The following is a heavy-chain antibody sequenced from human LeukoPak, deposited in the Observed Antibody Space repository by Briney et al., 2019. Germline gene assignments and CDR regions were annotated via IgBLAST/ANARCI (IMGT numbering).Heavy chain of an antibody. CDR3: ARRFRDWGNAFDI. J-gene: IGHJ3*02. V-gene: IGHV3-7*01. CDR1: GFTFSSYW. Sequence: GGSLRLSCAASGFTFSSYWMSWVRQAPGKGLEWVANIKQDGSEKYYVDSVKGRFTIFRDNAKNLLYLQMNSLRAEDTAVYYCARRFRDWGNAFDIWGQGTMVTVSS. CDR2: IKQDGSEK. D-gene: IGHD3/OR15-3a*01.